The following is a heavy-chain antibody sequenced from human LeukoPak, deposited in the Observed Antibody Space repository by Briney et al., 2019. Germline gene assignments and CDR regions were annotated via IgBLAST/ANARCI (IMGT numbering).Heavy chain of an antibody. D-gene: IGHD2-21*02. CDR1: GGSISSYY. CDR3: ARFAYCGGHCWYYLDY. CDR2: IYSSGST. J-gene: IGHJ4*02. Sequence: SGTLSLTCTVSGGSISSYYWSWIRQPPGKGLEWIGYIYSSGSTNYNPSLKSRITISVDTSKNQFSLKLSSVTAADTAVYYCARFAYCGGHCWYYLDYWGQGSLVTVSS. V-gene: IGHV4-59*01.